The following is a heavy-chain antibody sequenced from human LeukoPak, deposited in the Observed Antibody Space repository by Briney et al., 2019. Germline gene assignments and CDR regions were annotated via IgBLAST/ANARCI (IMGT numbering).Heavy chain of an antibody. CDR1: GFTFSSYA. Sequence: GGSLRLSCAASGFTFSSYAMSWVRQAPGKGLEWVSYISSSGSTIYYADSVKGRFTISRDNAKNSLYLQMNSLRAEDTAVYYCASRITMPSGGGWGQGTLVTVSS. J-gene: IGHJ4*02. D-gene: IGHD3-10*01. CDR2: ISSSGSTI. CDR3: ASRITMPSGGG. V-gene: IGHV3-48*04.